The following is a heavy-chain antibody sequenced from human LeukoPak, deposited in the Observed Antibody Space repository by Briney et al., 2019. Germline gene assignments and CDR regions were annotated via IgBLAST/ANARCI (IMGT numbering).Heavy chain of an antibody. CDR3: ANERSDILTLYYFDY. CDR2: ISSSSSYI. V-gene: IGHV3-21*01. Sequence: GGSLRLSCAASGFTFSTCTMNWVRQAPGKGLEWVSSISSSSSYIYYADSVKGRFTISRDNAKNSLYLQMNSLRAEDTAVYYCANERSDILTLYYFDYWGQGTLVSVSS. J-gene: IGHJ4*02. D-gene: IGHD3-9*01. CDR1: GFTFSTCT.